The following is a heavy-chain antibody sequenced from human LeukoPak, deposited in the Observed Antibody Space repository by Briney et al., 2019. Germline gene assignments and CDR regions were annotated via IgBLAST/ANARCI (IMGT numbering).Heavy chain of an antibody. CDR3: ARLAPPATSNWFDS. Sequence: SEALSLTCTVSGGSISSDYWSWIRQPPGKGLEWIGYIYTSGSTDYNPSLKSRVTISVDTSKNQFSLKLRSVTAADTAVYYCARLAPPATSNWFDSWGQGTLVTVSS. J-gene: IGHJ5*01. D-gene: IGHD2-15*01. CDR1: GGSISSDY. V-gene: IGHV4-4*09. CDR2: IYTSGST.